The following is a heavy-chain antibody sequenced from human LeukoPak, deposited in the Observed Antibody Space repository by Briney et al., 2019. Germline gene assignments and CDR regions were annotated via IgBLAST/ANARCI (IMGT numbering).Heavy chain of an antibody. V-gene: IGHV1-69*13. Sequence: ASVKVSCKASGGTFSSYAISWVRQAPGQGLEWMGGIIPIFGTANYAQKFQGRVTITADESTSTAYMELSSLRSEDTAVYYCARRRRQWLVSRWFDPWGQGTLVTVSS. CDR3: ARRRRQWLVSRWFDP. CDR2: IIPIFGTA. CDR1: GGTFSSYA. J-gene: IGHJ5*02. D-gene: IGHD6-19*01.